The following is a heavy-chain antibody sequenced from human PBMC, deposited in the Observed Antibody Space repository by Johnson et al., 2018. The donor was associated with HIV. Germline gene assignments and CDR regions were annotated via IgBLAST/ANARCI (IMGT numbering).Heavy chain of an antibody. J-gene: IGHJ3*02. V-gene: IGHV3-64*01. CDR3: VGRSGTI. CDR1: GFTFSNYA. D-gene: IGHD1-1*01. Sequence: VQLVESGGGLVQPGGSLRLSCAASGFTFSNYAMHWVRQAPGKGLEFVSAINTNGDTYYANSVKGRFSISRDNSNNTRSLQMSSLRAEDMAVYYCVGRSGTIWGQGTIVTVSS. CDR2: INTNGDT.